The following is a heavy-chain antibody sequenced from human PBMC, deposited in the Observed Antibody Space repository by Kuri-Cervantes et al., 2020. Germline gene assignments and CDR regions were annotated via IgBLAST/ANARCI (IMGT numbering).Heavy chain of an antibody. V-gene: IGHV3-33*01. CDR3: ARDHMVRGVIILYGMDV. CDR1: GFTFSSYG. D-gene: IGHD3-10*01. CDR2: IWYDGSNK. Sequence: GESLKISCAASGFTFSSYGMHWVRQAPGKGLEWVAVIWYDGSNKYYADSVKGRFTISRDNSKNTLYLQMNSLRAEDTAVYYCARDHMVRGVIILYGMDVWGQGTTVTVSS. J-gene: IGHJ6*02.